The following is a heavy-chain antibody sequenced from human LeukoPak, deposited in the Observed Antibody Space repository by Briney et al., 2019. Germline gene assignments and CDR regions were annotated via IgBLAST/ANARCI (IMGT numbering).Heavy chain of an antibody. Sequence: TPSETLSLSCTVSGGSISSHFWSWIRQPPGKGLEWIGYIYYSGSTNYNPSLKSRVTISVDTSKNHFSLKLSSVTAEDTAVYYCARVGDSSGDDAFDIWGQGTTVIVS. D-gene: IGHD3-22*01. V-gene: IGHV4-59*11. CDR1: GGSISSHF. CDR2: IYYSGST. J-gene: IGHJ3*02. CDR3: ARVGDSSGDDAFDI.